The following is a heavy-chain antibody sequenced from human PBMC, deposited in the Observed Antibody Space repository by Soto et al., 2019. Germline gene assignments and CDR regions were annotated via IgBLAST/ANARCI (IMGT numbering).Heavy chain of an antibody. J-gene: IGHJ6*02. Sequence: KTSETLSLTCTVSGGSISTYYWSWTRQPPGKGLEWIGNIYNSGSPYYNPALKSRVTIPLDKPRNQFSLNLSSVTAADTAVYYCARDVVLRGASGGYYYYHAMDVWAQGTTVTAP. V-gene: IGHV4-59*01. CDR3: ARDVVLRGASGGYYYYHAMDV. D-gene: IGHD3-10*01. CDR2: IYNSGSP. CDR1: GGSISTYY.